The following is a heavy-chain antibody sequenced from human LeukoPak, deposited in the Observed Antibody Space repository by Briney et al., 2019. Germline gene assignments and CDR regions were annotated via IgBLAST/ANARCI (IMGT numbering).Heavy chain of an antibody. D-gene: IGHD3-22*01. CDR3: ARVYYYDSSGYAFDI. CDR1: GYIFTGYY. CDR2: INPNSGDT. V-gene: IGHV1-2*06. J-gene: IGHJ3*02. Sequence: ASVKVSCKASGYIFTGYYMHWVRQAPGQGLEWMGRINPNSGDTNYAQKFQGRVTMTRDTSISTAYMELSRLRSDDTAVYYCARVYYYDSSGYAFDIWGQGTMVTVSS.